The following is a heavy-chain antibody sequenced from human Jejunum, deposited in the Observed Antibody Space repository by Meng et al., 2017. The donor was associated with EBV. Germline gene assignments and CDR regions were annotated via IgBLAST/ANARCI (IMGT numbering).Heavy chain of an antibody. V-gene: IGHV3-23*01. CDR1: GFNFCSYD. CDR3: AKDLEGITASEWFDP. CDR2: ISGSGVTT. D-gene: IGHD6-13*01. Sequence: EVHLLESGGGLVQPGGSLTLSXAASGFNFCSYDMCWVRQGPGKGLEWVSRISGSGVTTEYAASVKGRFTISRDNSKNPLFLQMNSLRAEDTAAYYCAKDLEGITASEWFDPWGQGTLVTVSS. J-gene: IGHJ5*02.